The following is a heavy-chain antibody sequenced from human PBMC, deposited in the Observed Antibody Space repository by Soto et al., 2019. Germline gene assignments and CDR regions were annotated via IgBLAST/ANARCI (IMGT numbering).Heavy chain of an antibody. J-gene: IGHJ5*02. CDR1: GYTFTTFW. CDR2: IDPRDSYI. Sequence: ESLKISCTGFGYTFTTFWISWVRQMPGKGLEWMGRIDPRDSYINYSPSFQGHVTISVDKSINTAYLQWGSLKASDTAMYYCARLYCTTDTCDSWFDPWGQGTLVTVSS. V-gene: IGHV5-10-1*01. D-gene: IGHD2-2*01. CDR3: ARLYCTTDTCDSWFDP.